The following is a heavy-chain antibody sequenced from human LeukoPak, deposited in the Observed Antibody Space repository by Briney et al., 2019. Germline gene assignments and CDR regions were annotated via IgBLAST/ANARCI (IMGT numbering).Heavy chain of an antibody. CDR1: GFTFSRYS. Sequence: GGSLRLSCAASGFTFSRYSMNWVRQAPGKGLEWVSSISSSGSYIFYAQSVEGRFIISRDNAKNSHYLQMNSLRVDDTAVYFCARGTYRSSSPSIGMPYYLAYWGQGILVTVSS. D-gene: IGHD6-6*01. J-gene: IGHJ4*02. V-gene: IGHV3-21*01. CDR3: ARGTYRSSSPSIGMPYYLAY. CDR2: ISSSGSYI.